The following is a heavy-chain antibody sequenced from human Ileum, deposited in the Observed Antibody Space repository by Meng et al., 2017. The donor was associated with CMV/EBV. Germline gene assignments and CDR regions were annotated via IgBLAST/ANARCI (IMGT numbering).Heavy chain of an antibody. CDR3: ARDAWPYYFDY. V-gene: IGHV3-7*01. CDR1: GLDFADYA. Sequence: GGSLRLSCRISGLDFADYAVSWVRQAPGKGLEWVSNIKQDGSERHYVDSVKGRFTVSRDNAKNSLYLQLNSLRAEDTAVYYCARDAWPYYFDYWGQGPVVTVSS. J-gene: IGHJ4*02. D-gene: IGHD5-12*01. CDR2: IKQDGSER.